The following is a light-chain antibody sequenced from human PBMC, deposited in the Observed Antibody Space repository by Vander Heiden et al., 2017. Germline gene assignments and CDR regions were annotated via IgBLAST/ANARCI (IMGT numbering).Light chain of an antibody. CDR1: QDISNY. J-gene: IGKJ2*01. CDR3: QQLNTYLT. V-gene: IGKV1-9*01. Sequence: IQLTQSPPPLSASVGDSVPITCRASQDISNYLAWYQQKPGKAPKLLIYAASTLEGGVPSRFSGSGSGTDFTLTISSLQPADFATYYCQQLNTYLTFGQGTKLEIE. CDR2: AAS.